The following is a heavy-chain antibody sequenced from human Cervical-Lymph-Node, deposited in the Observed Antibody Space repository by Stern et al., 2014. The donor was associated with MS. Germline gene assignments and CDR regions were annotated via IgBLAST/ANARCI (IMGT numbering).Heavy chain of an antibody. Sequence: QMQLVQSGAEVKKPGASVKVSCKASGYTFTSDDINWVRQVPGQGLEWMGWMNPDSGDTGYAQKFRGKFTITRDLSISTAYMEMSGLKSEDTAMYYCTRGWSAWGQGTLVTVSS. CDR2: MNPDSGDT. V-gene: IGHV1-8*01. CDR3: TRGWSA. J-gene: IGHJ4*02. D-gene: IGHD3-3*01. CDR1: GYTFTSDD.